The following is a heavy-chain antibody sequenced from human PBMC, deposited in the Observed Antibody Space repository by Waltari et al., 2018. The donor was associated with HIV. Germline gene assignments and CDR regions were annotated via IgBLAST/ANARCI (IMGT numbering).Heavy chain of an antibody. D-gene: IGHD4-17*01. CDR1: GFTFSSYA. V-gene: IGHV3-30*04. J-gene: IGHJ4*02. Sequence: QVQLVESGGGVVQPGRSLRLSCAASGFTFSSYAMHWVRQAPGKGREWVAVISYDGSNKYYADSVKGRFTISRDNSKNTLYLQMNSLRAEDTAVYYCARGGGDYGWGDDWGQGTLVTVSS. CDR3: ARGGGDYGWGDD. CDR2: ISYDGSNK.